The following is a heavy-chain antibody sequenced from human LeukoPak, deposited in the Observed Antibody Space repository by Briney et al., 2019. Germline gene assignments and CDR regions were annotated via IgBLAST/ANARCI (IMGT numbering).Heavy chain of an antibody. CDR3: ARAYDSSGYYPPLIDAFDI. D-gene: IGHD3-22*01. V-gene: IGHV4-59*01. CDR1: GGSISSYY. CDR2: IYYSGST. J-gene: IGHJ3*02. Sequence: SETLSLTCSVSGGSISSYYWSWIRQPPGKGLEWIGYIYYSGSTNYNPSLKSRVTISVDMSKNQFSLKLSSVTTADTAVYYCARAYDSSGYYPPLIDAFDIWGQGTMVTVSS.